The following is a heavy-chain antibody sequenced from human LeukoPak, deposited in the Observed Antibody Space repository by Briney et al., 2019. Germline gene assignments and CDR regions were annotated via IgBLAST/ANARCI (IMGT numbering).Heavy chain of an antibody. V-gene: IGHV3-48*01. CDR3: AKGAPRYGDYFDY. CDR2: ISSSSSTI. D-gene: IGHD4-17*01. J-gene: IGHJ4*02. CDR1: GFTFSSYS. Sequence: PGGSLRLSCAASGFTFSSYSMNWVRQAPGKGLEWVSYISSSSSTIYYADSVKGRFTISRDNSKNTLYLQMNSLRAEDTAVYYCAKGAPRYGDYFDYWGQGTLVTVSS.